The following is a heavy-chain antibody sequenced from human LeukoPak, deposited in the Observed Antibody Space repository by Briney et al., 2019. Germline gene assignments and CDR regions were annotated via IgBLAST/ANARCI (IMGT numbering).Heavy chain of an antibody. Sequence: PGGSLRLSCAASGFTFSSYSMNWVRQATGKGLEWVSSISSSSSYIYYADSVKGRFTIPRDNSKNSLYLQMNSLRAEDTAVYYCARDEHPNPRLYCSSTSCYGYWFDPWGQGTLVTVSS. CDR3: ARDEHPNPRLYCSSTSCYGYWFDP. CDR2: ISSSSSYI. D-gene: IGHD2-2*01. J-gene: IGHJ5*02. CDR1: GFTFSSYS. V-gene: IGHV3-21*01.